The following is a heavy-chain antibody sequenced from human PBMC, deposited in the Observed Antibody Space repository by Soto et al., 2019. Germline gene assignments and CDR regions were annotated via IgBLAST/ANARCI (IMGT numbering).Heavy chain of an antibody. CDR3: ARVKVLYYYGMDV. Sequence: PGGSLRLSCAASGFTVSSNYMSWVRQAPGKGLEWVSVIYSGGSTYYADSVKGRFTISRDNSKNTLYLQMNSLRAEDTAVYYCARVKVLYYYGMDVWGQGTTVTVSS. CDR1: GFTVSSNY. J-gene: IGHJ6*02. V-gene: IGHV3-53*01. CDR2: IYSGGST.